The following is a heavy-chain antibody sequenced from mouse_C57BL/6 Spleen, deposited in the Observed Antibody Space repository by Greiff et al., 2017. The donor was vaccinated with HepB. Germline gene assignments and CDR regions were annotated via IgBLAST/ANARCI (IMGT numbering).Heavy chain of an antibody. J-gene: IGHJ2*01. CDR1: GYTFTSYW. Sequence: VQLQQPGAELVKPGASVKLSCKASGYTFTSYWMQWVKQRPGQGLEWIGEIDPSDSYTNYNQKFKGKATLTVDTSSSTAYMQLSSLTSEDSAVYYCARMARDSSGYVPFDYWGQGTTLTVSS. CDR2: IDPSDSYT. D-gene: IGHD3-2*02. CDR3: ARMARDSSGYVPFDY. V-gene: IGHV1-50*01.